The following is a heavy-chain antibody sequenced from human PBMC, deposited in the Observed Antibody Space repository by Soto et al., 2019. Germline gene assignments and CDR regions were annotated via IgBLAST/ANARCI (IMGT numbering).Heavy chain of an antibody. J-gene: IGHJ3*02. D-gene: IGHD3-9*01. V-gene: IGHV3-30*18. CDR1: GFTFSSYG. CDR3: AKRFVLRYFDWLPENAHDAFDI. Sequence: QVPLVESGGGVVQPGRSLRLSCAASGFTFSSYGMHWVRQAPGKGLEWVAVISYDGSNKYYADSVKGRFTISRDNSKNTLYLQMNSLRAEDTAVYYCAKRFVLRYFDWLPENAHDAFDIWGQGTMVTVSS. CDR2: ISYDGSNK.